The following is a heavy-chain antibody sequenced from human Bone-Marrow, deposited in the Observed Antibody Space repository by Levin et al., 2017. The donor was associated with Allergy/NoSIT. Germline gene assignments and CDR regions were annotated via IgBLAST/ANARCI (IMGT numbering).Heavy chain of an antibody. Sequence: SLKISCAASGFTFDDYAMHWVRQAPGKGLEWVSGISWNSGSIGYADSVKGRFTISRDNAKNSLYLQMNSLRAEDTALYYCAKDIGDGGSWYFDLWGRGTLVTVSS. CDR1: GFTFDDYA. D-gene: IGHD2-15*01. J-gene: IGHJ2*01. CDR3: AKDIGDGGSWYFDL. V-gene: IGHV3-9*01. CDR2: ISWNSGSI.